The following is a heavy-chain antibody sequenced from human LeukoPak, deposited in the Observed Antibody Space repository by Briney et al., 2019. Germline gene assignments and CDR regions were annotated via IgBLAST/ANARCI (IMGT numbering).Heavy chain of an antibody. CDR2: ISPSGSTK. CDR1: GFSFSSYE. D-gene: IGHD6-19*01. V-gene: IGHV3-48*03. Sequence: GGSLRLSCAASGFSFSSYEMNWVRQAPGKGLEWVSNISPSGSTKYYADSVKGRFTVSRDNAKNSLYLQMNSLRAGDTGVYYCTKLAVASADSWGQGTLVTVSS. CDR3: TKLAVASADS. J-gene: IGHJ4*02.